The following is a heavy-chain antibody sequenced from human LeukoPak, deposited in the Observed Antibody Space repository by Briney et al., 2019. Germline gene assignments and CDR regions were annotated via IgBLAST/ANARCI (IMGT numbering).Heavy chain of an antibody. CDR2: IWYDGSNK. Sequence: GGSLRLTCAASGFSFSSYGMHWVRQAPGKGLEWVAVIWYDGSNKYYADSVKGRFTISRDNSKNTVYLQMNSLRAEDTAVYCCARDNSGMDVWGQGTTVTVSS. J-gene: IGHJ6*02. V-gene: IGHV3-33*01. CDR1: GFSFSSYG. CDR3: ARDNSGMDV. D-gene: IGHD4-23*01.